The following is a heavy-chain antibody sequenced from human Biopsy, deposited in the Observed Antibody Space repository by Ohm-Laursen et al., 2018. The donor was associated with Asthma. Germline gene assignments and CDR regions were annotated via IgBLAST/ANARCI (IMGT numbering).Heavy chain of an antibody. CDR3: ARGPELDV. Sequence: PGTLSLTCDVSPGSFSGFFWTWIRQSPGKGLEWIGETNERGVTNNNPSLKSRVIISIDTYWNRVSLKLTSVTAADTAVYYCARGPELDVWGQGTTVTVSS. V-gene: IGHV4-34*01. CDR1: PGSFSGFF. CDR2: TNERGVT. J-gene: IGHJ6*02.